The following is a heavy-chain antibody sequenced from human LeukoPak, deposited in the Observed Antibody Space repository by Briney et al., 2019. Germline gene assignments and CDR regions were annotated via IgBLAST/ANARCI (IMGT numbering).Heavy chain of an antibody. CDR1: GFTFSSYW. CDR3: ARGLGKGEIDY. V-gene: IGHV3-7*01. Sequence: GGSLRLSCAASGFTFSSYWMSWVRQAPGKGLEGVANIKQDGSEKYYVDSVKGRFTISRDNAKNSLYLQMNSLRAEDTAVYYCARGLGKGEIDYWGQGTLVTVSS. D-gene: IGHD2-21*01. J-gene: IGHJ4*02. CDR2: IKQDGSEK.